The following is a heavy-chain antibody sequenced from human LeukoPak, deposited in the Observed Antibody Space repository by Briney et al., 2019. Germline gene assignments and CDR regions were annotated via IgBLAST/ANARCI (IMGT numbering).Heavy chain of an antibody. CDR1: GFTFSSYG. Sequence: PGGSLRLSCAASGFTFSSYGMHWVRQAPGKGLEWVAVIWYDGSNKYYADSVKGRFTISRDNSKNTLYLQMNSLRAEDPAVYYCARDTSRYYYYYGMDVWGQGTTVTVSS. CDR2: IWYDGSNK. CDR3: ARDTSRYYYYYGMDV. V-gene: IGHV3-33*01. J-gene: IGHJ6*02. D-gene: IGHD3-3*01.